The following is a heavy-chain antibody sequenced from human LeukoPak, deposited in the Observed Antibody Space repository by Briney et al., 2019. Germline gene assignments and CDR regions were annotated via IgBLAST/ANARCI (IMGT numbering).Heavy chain of an antibody. CDR1: GISFSSYS. D-gene: IGHD3-10*01. V-gene: IGHV3-21*04. J-gene: IGHJ4*02. CDR3: AKDITMVRGALDY. Sequence: PGGSLRLSCAASGISFSSYSMDWVRQAPGKGLEWVSAISSSSTHIYYADSVKGRFTISRDNAKNSLYLQMNSLRAEDTALYYCAKDITMVRGALDYWGQGTLVTVSS. CDR2: ISSSSTHI.